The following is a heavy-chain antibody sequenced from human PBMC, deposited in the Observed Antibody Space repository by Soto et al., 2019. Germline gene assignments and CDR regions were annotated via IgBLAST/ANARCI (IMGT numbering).Heavy chain of an antibody. CDR1: GYSISSGYY. CDR2: IYHSGST. CDR3: ARGEYCTNGVCLYYFDY. V-gene: IGHV4-38-2*01. Sequence: NPSETLSLTCAVSGYSISSGYYWGWIRQPPGKGLEWIGSIYHSGSTYYNPSLKSRVTISVDTSKNQFSLKLSSVTAADTAVYYCARGEYCTNGVCLYYFDYWGQGTLVTVSS. J-gene: IGHJ4*02. D-gene: IGHD2-8*01.